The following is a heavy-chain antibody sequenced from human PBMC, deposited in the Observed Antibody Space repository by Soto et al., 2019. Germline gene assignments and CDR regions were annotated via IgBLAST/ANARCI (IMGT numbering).Heavy chain of an antibody. CDR3: ARVKGYYGSGSYYKNSHFDY. Sequence: SETLSLTCTVSGGSISSYYWSWIRQPPGKGLEWIGYIYYSGSTNYNPSLKSRVTISVDTSKNQFSLKLSSVTAADTAVYYCARVKGYYGSGSYYKNSHFDYWGQGTLVTVSS. CDR2: IYYSGST. D-gene: IGHD3-10*01. CDR1: GGSISSYY. V-gene: IGHV4-59*01. J-gene: IGHJ4*02.